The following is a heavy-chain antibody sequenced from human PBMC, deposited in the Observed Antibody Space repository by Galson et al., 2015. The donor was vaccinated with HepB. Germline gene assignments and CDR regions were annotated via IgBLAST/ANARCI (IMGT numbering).Heavy chain of an antibody. J-gene: IGHJ5*02. CDR2: ISAYNDIT. Sequence: SVKVSCKASGYTFMRYGISWVRQAPGQGLEWMGWISAYNDITKYAQKFQGRVTMTTDTSTTTAYMEVRSLRSDDTAVYYCARGAFTVVLGATQNNWFAPWGQGTLVTVSS. CDR3: ARGAFTVVLGATQNNWFAP. D-gene: IGHD2-15*01. CDR1: GYTFMRYG. V-gene: IGHV1-18*01.